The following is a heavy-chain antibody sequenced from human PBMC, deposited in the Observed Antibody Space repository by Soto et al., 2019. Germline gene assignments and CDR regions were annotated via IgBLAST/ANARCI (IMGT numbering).Heavy chain of an antibody. Sequence: GGSLRLSCAASGFTFSSYAMSWVRQAPGKGLEWVSAISGSGGSTYYADSVKGRFTISRDNSKNTLYLQMNSLRAEDTAVYYCAKISPIWVSPPSWYFDLWGRGTLVTVSS. V-gene: IGHV3-23*01. CDR2: ISGSGGST. CDR1: GFTFSSYA. J-gene: IGHJ2*01. D-gene: IGHD3-16*01. CDR3: AKISPIWVSPPSWYFDL.